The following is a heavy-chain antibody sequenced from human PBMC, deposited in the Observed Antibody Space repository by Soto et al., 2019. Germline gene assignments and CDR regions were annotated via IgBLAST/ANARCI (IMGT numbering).Heavy chain of an antibody. CDR1: GYSFTSYW. CDR2: IDPSDSYT. CDR3: ARHTDYSDSSGYIFDY. J-gene: IGHJ4*02. V-gene: IGHV5-10-1*01. D-gene: IGHD3-22*01. Sequence: GESLKISCKGSGYSFTSYWISWVRQMPCKGLEWMGRIDPSDSYTNYSPSFQGHVTISADKSISTAYLQWSSLKASDTAMYYCARHTDYSDSSGYIFDYWGQGTLVTVSS.